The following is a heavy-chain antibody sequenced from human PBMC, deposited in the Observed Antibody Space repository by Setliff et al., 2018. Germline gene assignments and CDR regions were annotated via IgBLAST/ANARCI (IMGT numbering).Heavy chain of an antibody. J-gene: IGHJ6*03. Sequence: ASVKVSCKASGGTFSSYAISWVRQAPGQGLEWMGGITPIFGTANYAQKFQGRVTITADESTSTAYMELSSLRAEDTAVYYCARGPSFWSGDYMDVWGKGTTVTVSS. CDR3: ARGPSFWSGDYMDV. D-gene: IGHD3-3*01. CDR1: GGTFSSYA. CDR2: ITPIFGTA. V-gene: IGHV1-69*13.